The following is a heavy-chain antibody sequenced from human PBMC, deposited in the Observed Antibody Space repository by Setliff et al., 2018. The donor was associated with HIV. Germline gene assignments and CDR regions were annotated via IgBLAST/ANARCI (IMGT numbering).Heavy chain of an antibody. V-gene: IGHV1-3*01. Sequence: ASVKXSCKSSGYTFTSYTMLXVRQAPGQRLEWMGRINAGNGNTKYSQKFQGRVTITRDTSATTAYMELSSLRSEDTAVYYCARDHRPNYYDNSGSPGYWGQGTLVTVSS. CDR3: ARDHRPNYYDNSGSPGY. J-gene: IGHJ4*02. CDR2: INAGNGNT. CDR1: GYTFTSYT. D-gene: IGHD3-22*01.